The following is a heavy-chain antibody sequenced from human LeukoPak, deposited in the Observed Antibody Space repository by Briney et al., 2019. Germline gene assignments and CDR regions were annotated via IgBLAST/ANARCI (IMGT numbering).Heavy chain of an antibody. CDR3: ARDRSWFGELRYYFDY. D-gene: IGHD3-10*01. V-gene: IGHV3-30*03. CDR1: GFTFSSYS. Sequence: PGGSLRLSCAASGFTFSSYSMNWVRQAPGKGLEWVAVISYDGSNKYYADSVKGRFTISRDNSKNTLYLQMNSLRAEDTAAYYCARDRSWFGELRYYFDYWGQGTLVTVSS. CDR2: ISYDGSNK. J-gene: IGHJ4*02.